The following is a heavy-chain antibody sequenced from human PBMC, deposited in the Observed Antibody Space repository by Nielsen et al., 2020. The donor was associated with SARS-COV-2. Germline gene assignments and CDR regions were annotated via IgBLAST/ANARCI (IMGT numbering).Heavy chain of an antibody. CDR2: IYYSGST. CDR3: ARQIWYYDSSGYAQRAFDY. Sequence: SCKASGYTFTSYGISWVRQPPGKGLEWIGYIYYSGSTNYNPSLKSRVTISVDTSKNQFSLKLSSVTAADTAVYYCARQIWYYDSSGYAQRAFDYWGQGTLVTVSS. V-gene: IGHV4-59*08. D-gene: IGHD3-22*01. J-gene: IGHJ4*02. CDR1: GYTFTSYG.